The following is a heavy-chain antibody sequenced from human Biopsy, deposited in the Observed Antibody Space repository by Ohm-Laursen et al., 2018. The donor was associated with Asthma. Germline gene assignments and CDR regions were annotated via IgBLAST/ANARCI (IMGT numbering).Heavy chain of an antibody. CDR3: ARTYYDFLTGQVIDAFAI. CDR1: GYTFISYA. V-gene: IGHV1-3*01. J-gene: IGHJ3*02. Sequence: GASVKVSCKASGYTFISYAIHWVRQAPGQRLEWMGWINAGNGNTKYSQKFQGRVTITRGTSASTAYMELSSLRSEDTAVYYCARTYYDFLTGQVIDAFAIWDQGTMVTVSS. D-gene: IGHD3-9*01. CDR2: INAGNGNT.